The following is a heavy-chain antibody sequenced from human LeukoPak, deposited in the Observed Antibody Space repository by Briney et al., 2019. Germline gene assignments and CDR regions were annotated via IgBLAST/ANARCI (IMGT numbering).Heavy chain of an antibody. CDR3: AKYGNSGWVIDN. V-gene: IGHV4-59*08. J-gene: IGHJ4*02. CDR1: GGSIGSDY. CDR2: IYYTGGT. Sequence: ASEILSLTCTVSGGSIGSDYWTWIRQPPGKGLEYIGYIYYTGGTNYNPSLKSRVTISVDTSKNQFSLKLSSVTAADTAVYFCAKYGNSGWVIDNWGQGTLVTVSS. D-gene: IGHD6-19*01.